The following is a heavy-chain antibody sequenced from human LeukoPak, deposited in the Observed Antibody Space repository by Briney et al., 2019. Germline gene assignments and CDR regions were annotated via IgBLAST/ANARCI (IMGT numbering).Heavy chain of an antibody. V-gene: IGHV3-74*01. CDR3: ARSAYDSSGYYHDAFDI. CDR1: GFTFSSYW. CDR2: INSDGSST. D-gene: IGHD3-22*01. Sequence: PGGSLRLSCAASGFTFSSYWMHWVRQAPGKGLVWVSRINSDGSSTSYADSVKGRFTISRDNAKNTLYLQMNSPRAEDTAEYYCARSAYDSSGYYHDAFDIWGQGTMVTVSS. J-gene: IGHJ3*02.